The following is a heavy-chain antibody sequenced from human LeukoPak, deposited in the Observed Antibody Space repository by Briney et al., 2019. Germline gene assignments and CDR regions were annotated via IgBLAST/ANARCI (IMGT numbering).Heavy chain of an antibody. CDR3: ASGLPPGIIDY. J-gene: IGHJ4*02. Sequence: GGSRRLSCAASGFTVSSNYMTWVRQAPGKGLEWVSVIYSGGSTYYADPVKGRFTISRDDSKNTLYLQMNSLRAEDTAVYYCASGLPPGIIDYWGQGTLVTVSS. CDR2: IYSGGST. D-gene: IGHD1-14*01. CDR1: GFTVSSNY. V-gene: IGHV3-53*01.